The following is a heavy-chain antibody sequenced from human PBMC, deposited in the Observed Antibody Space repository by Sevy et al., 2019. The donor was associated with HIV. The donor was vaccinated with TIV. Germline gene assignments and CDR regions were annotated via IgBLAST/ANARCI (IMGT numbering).Heavy chain of an antibody. CDR2: ISVNNGIR. CDR3: ARVVMSSSWPCFDY. CDR1: GYTFTTYA. V-gene: IGHV1-18*01. J-gene: IGHJ4*02. D-gene: IGHD6-13*01. Sequence: ASVKVSCKASGYTFTTYAITWVRQAPGEGLEWMGWISVNNGIRNYAQKVQDRVTMTTDTSTNTAYMELRSLRSDDTAMYYCARVVMSSSWPCFDYWGQGTLVTVSS.